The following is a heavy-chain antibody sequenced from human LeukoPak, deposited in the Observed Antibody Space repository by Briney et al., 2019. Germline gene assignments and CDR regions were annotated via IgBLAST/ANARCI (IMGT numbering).Heavy chain of an antibody. V-gene: IGHV4-59*01. CDR1: GGSINSYS. D-gene: IGHD3-16*01. CDR2: IYYTGST. CDR3: ARDGGGGWFDP. J-gene: IGHJ5*02. Sequence: KPSETLSLTCTVSGGSINSYSWNWIRQPPGKGLEWIGFIYYTGSTNYNPSLRSRVTISLDTSKNQFSLKLSSVTAADTAIYYCARDGGGGWFDPWGQGTLVTVSS.